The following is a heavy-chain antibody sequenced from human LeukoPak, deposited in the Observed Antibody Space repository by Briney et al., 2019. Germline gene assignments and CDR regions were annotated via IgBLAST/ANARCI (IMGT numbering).Heavy chain of an antibody. D-gene: IGHD6-19*01. V-gene: IGHV3-30*18. CDR3: AKDRTAVADAVSFDY. CDR2: ISYDGSIK. CDR1: GFTFSSYG. J-gene: IGHJ4*02. Sequence: GGSLRLSCAASGFTFSSYGMHWVRQAPGKGLEWVAVISYDGSIKHYADSVKGRFTFSRDNSKNTLYLQMNSLRSEDTAVYYCAKDRTAVADAVSFDYWGQGTLVTVSS.